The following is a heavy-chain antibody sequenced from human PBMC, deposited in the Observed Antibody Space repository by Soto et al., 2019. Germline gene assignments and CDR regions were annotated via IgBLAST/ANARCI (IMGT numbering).Heavy chain of an antibody. CDR1: GIIVSSYD. CDR3: TRDIHGMDV. V-gene: IGHV3-13*04. CDR2: IGTAGDT. J-gene: IGHJ6*02. Sequence: EVQLVESGGGLVQPGGSLRLSCAASGIIVSSYDMHWVRHVKGKGLEWVSAIGTAGDTYYLESVKGRFTISREGAKNSLHLQMNSLRGEDTAIYYCTRDIHGMDVWGQRTTVTVSS.